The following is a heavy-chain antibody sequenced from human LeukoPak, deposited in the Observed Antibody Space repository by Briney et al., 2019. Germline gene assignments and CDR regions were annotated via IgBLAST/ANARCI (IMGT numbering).Heavy chain of an antibody. V-gene: IGHV3-23*01. CDR1: GFTFSTYA. J-gene: IGHJ4*02. Sequence: GGSLRLSCAASGFTFSTYAMSWVRQAPGKGLEWVSVISASGGSGGSTYYADSVKGRFTISRDNSKNTLYLQMNSLRAEDTAVYYCAKDAYYDTSGYLDYWGQGTLVTVSS. D-gene: IGHD3-22*01. CDR2: ISASGGSGGST. CDR3: AKDAYYDTSGYLDY.